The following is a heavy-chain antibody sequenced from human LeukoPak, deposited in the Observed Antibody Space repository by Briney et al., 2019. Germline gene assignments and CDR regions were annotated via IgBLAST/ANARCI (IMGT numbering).Heavy chain of an antibody. Sequence: SGGSLRLSCAASGFTFSDYSLSWIRQAPGKGLEWVSYISSTNSTIYYADSVKGRFTISRDNATNTLYLHMNSLRAEDTAVYYFARRALSMVLACICFDYWGQGTLVTVSS. CDR3: ARRALSMVLACICFDY. V-gene: IGHV3-11*01. J-gene: IGHJ4*02. CDR2: ISSTNSTI. D-gene: IGHD2-8*01. CDR1: GFTFSDYS.